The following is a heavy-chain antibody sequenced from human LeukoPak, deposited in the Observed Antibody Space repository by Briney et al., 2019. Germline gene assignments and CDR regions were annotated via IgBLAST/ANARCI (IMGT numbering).Heavy chain of an antibody. CDR3: ARTHSSRYNWFDP. V-gene: IGHV4-39*07. Sequence: SETLSLTCTVSGGSISSTTYYWGWIRQPPGKGLEWIGSMYHSGNTNYNPSLKSRVTISVDTSKNQFSLTLSSVTAADTAVYYCARTHSSRYNWFDPWGQGTLVTVSS. D-gene: IGHD6-13*01. CDR1: GGSISSTTYY. J-gene: IGHJ5*02. CDR2: MYHSGNT.